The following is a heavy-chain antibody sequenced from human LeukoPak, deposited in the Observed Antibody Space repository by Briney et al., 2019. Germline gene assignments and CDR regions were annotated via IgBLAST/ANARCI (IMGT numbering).Heavy chain of an antibody. J-gene: IGHJ4*02. CDR1: GGSISSSSYY. D-gene: IGHD3-22*01. Sequence: PSETLSLTCTVSGGSISSSSYYWGWIRQPPGKGLEWIGSIYHSGSTYYNPSLKSRVTISVDTSKNQFSLKLSSVTAADTAVYYCARDHYYDSSGNWGQGTLVTVSS. V-gene: IGHV4-39*07. CDR3: ARDHYYDSSGN. CDR2: IYHSGST.